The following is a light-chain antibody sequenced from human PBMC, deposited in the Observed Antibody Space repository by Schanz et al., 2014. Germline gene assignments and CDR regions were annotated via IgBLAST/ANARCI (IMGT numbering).Light chain of an antibody. J-gene: IGKJ3*01. V-gene: IGKV3-20*01. CDR2: GAS. CDR1: RSISGN. Sequence: EIVLTQSPATLSLSPGERATLSCRASRSISGNLAWYQQKPGQAPRLLIYGASSRATGVPDRFSGSGSGTDFTLTISRLEPEDFAVYYCQHYGSSPLFTFGPGTTVDIK. CDR3: QHYGSSPLFT.